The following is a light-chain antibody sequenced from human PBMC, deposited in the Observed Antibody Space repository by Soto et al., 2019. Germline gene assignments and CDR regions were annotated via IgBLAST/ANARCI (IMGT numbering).Light chain of an antibody. CDR2: EVS. CDR3: SSYTYSNTLV. CDR1: SSDVGAYNY. V-gene: IGLV2-14*01. J-gene: IGLJ3*02. Sequence: QSALTQPASVSGSPGQSFTFSCTGTSSDVGAYNYVSWYQQLPGKAPKLIIYEVSNRPSGVSNRFSASKSGNTASLTISGLQPEDEADYYCSSYTYSNTLVFGRGTKVTVL.